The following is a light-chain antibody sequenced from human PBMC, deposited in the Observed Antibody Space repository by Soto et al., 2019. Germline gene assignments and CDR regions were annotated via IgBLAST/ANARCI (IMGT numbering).Light chain of an antibody. V-gene: IGKV1-8*01. CDR3: QQYYVYPRT. Sequence: AVRMTQSPSLLSASTGDRVTITCRACQAISSYLAWYQQKPGKAPKLLIFAASTLQSGVPSRFSGGGSGTDFTLTISCLQSEDFATYYCQQYYVYPRTFGQGTKVDIK. J-gene: IGKJ1*01. CDR1: QAISSY. CDR2: AAS.